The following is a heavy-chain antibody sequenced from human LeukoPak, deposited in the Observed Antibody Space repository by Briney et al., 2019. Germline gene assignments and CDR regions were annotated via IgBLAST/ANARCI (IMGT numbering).Heavy chain of an antibody. CDR1: GGSISSSSYY. V-gene: IGHV4-39*01. J-gene: IGHJ4*02. CDR2: IYYSGST. CDR3: ARLTFRSPDDY. Sequence: KPSETLSLTCTVSGGSISSSSYYWGWIRQPPGKGLEWIGSIYYSGSTYYNPSLKSRVTISVDTSKNQFSLKLSSVTAADTAVYYCARLTFRSPDDYWGQGTLVTVSS.